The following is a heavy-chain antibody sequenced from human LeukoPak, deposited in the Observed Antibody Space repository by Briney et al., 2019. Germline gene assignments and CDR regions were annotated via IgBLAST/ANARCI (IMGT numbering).Heavy chain of an antibody. D-gene: IGHD3-10*01. Sequence: ASVKVSCKASGYTFTSYDINWVRQATGQGLEWMGWMNPQSGDTDYAQKFQGRVTMTRSPSITTAYMELTSLTYEDTAVYYCARVPRRGDQFDPRGQGTLVTVSS. V-gene: IGHV1-8*02. CDR2: MNPQSGDT. CDR1: GYTFTSYD. CDR3: ARVPRRGDQFDP. J-gene: IGHJ5*02.